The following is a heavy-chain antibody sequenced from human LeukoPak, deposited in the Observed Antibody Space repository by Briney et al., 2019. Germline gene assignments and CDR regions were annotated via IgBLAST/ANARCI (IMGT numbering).Heavy chain of an antibody. Sequence: GGSLRLPCIASGFNFSSHALHWVRQAPGKGLEWVAVISYDGNTRFYADSVMGRFTISRDNSKNTVDLQMNTLRSEDTATYYCARDPPSGGFDSWGQGTLVTVSS. CDR3: ARDPPSGGFDS. D-gene: IGHD2-15*01. CDR2: ISYDGNTR. J-gene: IGHJ4*02. V-gene: IGHV3-30*04. CDR1: GFNFSSHA.